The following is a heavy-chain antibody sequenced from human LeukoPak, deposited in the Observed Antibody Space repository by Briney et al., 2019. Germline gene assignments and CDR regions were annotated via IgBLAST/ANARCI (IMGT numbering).Heavy chain of an antibody. CDR3: AREAAAAGENDFDH. Sequence: ASVRVSSKASGYTFTVYYMHWVPQAPGQGLEWMGWINPNSGGTNYTQKFQGRVTTTRDTTISTPYMELSRLRSHDTAVYYWAREAAAAGENDFDHWGRGTLVTVSS. V-gene: IGHV1-2*02. CDR2: INPNSGGT. J-gene: IGHJ4*02. D-gene: IGHD6-13*01. CDR1: GYTFTVYY.